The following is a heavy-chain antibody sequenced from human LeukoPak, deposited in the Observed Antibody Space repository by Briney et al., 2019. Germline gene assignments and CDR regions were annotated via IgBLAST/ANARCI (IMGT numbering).Heavy chain of an antibody. J-gene: IGHJ4*02. CDR2: IIPNIGTT. CDR3: AREGATIHAGLHY. Sequence: GASVKVSCKASGDTLNNYAFSWVRQAPGQGLEWMGGIIPNIGTTNYAQKFQGRVAITTDESTSTVYMELSSLRSEDTAVYYCAREGATIHAGLHYWGQGTPVTVSS. V-gene: IGHV1-69*05. D-gene: IGHD1-26*01. CDR1: GDTLNNYA.